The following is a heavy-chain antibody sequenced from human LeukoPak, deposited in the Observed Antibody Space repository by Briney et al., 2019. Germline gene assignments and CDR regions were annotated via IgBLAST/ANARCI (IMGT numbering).Heavy chain of an antibody. CDR3: AKDPLYYDSSGYLGY. J-gene: IGHJ4*02. Sequence: PGGSLRLSCAASGFTFSSYWMTWVRQAPGKGLQWVANIKHDGSEGFYVDSVKGRFTISRDNAKNSVYLQMKSLRAEDTAVYYCAKDPLYYDSSGYLGYWGQGTLVTVSS. CDR1: GFTFSSYW. CDR2: IKHDGSEG. V-gene: IGHV3-7*01. D-gene: IGHD3-22*01.